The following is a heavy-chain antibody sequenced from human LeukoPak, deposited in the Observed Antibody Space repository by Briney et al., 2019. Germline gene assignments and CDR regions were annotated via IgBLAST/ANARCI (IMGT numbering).Heavy chain of an antibody. Sequence: GGSLRLSCAASAFTFGSFGMSWVRQAPGKGLEWVSAISDTGGSTFYADSVKGRFTISRDNSKNTLYLQMNSLRAEDTAVYYCASSATNYYFDYWGQGTLVTVSS. CDR3: ASSATNYYFDY. V-gene: IGHV3-23*01. CDR2: ISDTGGST. J-gene: IGHJ4*02. CDR1: AFTFGSFG. D-gene: IGHD1-7*01.